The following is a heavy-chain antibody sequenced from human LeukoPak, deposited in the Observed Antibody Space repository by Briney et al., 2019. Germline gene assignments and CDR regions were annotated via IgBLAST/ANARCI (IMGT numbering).Heavy chain of an antibody. CDR3: AKDTEGYTYGYYYYGMDV. Sequence: PGGSLRLSCAASGFTFDDYDMHWVSQAPGKGLEWVSLISGDSGSTYYADSVKGRFTISRDNSKNSLYLQMNSLRNDDTALYYCAKDTEGYTYGYYYYGMDVWGQGTTVTVSS. CDR1: GFTFDDYD. CDR2: ISGDSGST. V-gene: IGHV3-43*02. D-gene: IGHD5-18*01. J-gene: IGHJ6*02.